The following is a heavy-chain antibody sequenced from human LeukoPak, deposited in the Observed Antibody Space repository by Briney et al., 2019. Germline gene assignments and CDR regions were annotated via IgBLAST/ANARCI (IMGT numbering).Heavy chain of an antibody. CDR2: IKSENDGGTA. V-gene: IGHV3-15*01. D-gene: IGHD3-22*01. J-gene: IGHJ4*02. CDR3: TTVILGGGY. CDR1: GLTFTSYW. Sequence: GGSLTLSCVASGLTFTSYWMSWVRQAPGQGLEWVGRIKSENDGGTADYAAPVKGRFTMSRDDSKNTLYLQMNSLKAEDTAVYYCTTVILGGGYWVRGTLVTVSA.